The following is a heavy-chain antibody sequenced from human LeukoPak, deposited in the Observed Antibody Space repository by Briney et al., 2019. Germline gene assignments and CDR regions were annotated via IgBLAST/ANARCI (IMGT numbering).Heavy chain of an antibody. CDR3: ATSNPEIAAARMYYYYYNRDV. CDR2: FDPEDGET. V-gene: IGHV1-24*01. Sequence: ASVKVSCKVSGYTLTELSMHWVRQAPGKGLEWMGGFDPEDGETIYAQKFQGRVTMTEDTSTDTAYMELSSLRSEDTAVYYCATSNPEIAAARMYYYYYNRDVGGKGPPVP. CDR1: GYTLTELS. J-gene: IGHJ6*03. D-gene: IGHD6-13*01.